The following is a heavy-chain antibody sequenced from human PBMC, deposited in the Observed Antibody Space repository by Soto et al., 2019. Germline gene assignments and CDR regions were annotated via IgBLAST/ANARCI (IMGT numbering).Heavy chain of an antibody. J-gene: IGHJ4*02. CDR1: GFTVSNLY. V-gene: IGHV3-66*01. Sequence: EVQLVESGGGLVQPGGSLRLSCAASGFTVSNLYMTWVRQAPGKGLQWVAVISSGGSTYYADSVKGRFTISRDNSKNTLYLEMNSLRAEVPAVYYCARDILGGAYDFLQGGQGTLVTVSS. CDR3: ARDILGGAYDFLQ. CDR2: ISSGGST. D-gene: IGHD3-3*01.